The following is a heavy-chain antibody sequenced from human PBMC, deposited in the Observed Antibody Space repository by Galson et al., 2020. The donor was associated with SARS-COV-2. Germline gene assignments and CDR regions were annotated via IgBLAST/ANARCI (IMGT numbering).Heavy chain of an antibody. Sequence: GGYLRLSCAASGFTFSSYWMHWVRQAPGKGQVWVSRINSDGSSTSYADSVKGRFTISRDNAKNTLYLQMNSLRAEDTAVYYCARDPGAVYSSVWYSYYCYMDVWGKGTMVTVSS. CDR1: GFTFSSYW. CDR3: ARDPGAVYSSVWYSYYCYMDV. D-gene: IGHD6-19*01. V-gene: IGHV3-74*01. J-gene: IGHJ6*03. CDR2: INSDGSST.